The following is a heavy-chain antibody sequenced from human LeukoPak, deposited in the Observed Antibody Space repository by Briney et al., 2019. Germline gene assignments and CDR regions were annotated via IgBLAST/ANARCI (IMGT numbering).Heavy chain of an antibody. V-gene: IGHV3-23*01. CDR1: GFTFSSYA. CDR2: ISGSGGST. D-gene: IGHD4-17*01. CDR3: AKDPVTTYYYYYGMDV. J-gene: IGHJ6*02. Sequence: GGSLRLSCAASGFTFSSYAMSWVRQAPGKGLEWVSAISGSGGSTYYADSVKGRFTISRDNSKNTLYLQMSSLRAEDTAVYYCAKDPVTTYYYYYGMDVWGQGTTVTVSS.